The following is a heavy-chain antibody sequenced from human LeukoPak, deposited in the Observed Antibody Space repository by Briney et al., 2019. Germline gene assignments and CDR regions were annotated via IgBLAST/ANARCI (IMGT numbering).Heavy chain of an antibody. D-gene: IGHD6-13*01. CDR3: ARRDRYTWYSFDY. V-gene: IGHV5-10-1*01. J-gene: IGHJ4*02. CDR1: GYSFTSYW. CDR2: IDPSDSYT. Sequence: GESLKISCKGSGYSFTSYWISGVRQMPGKGLEWMGRIDPSDSYTNYSPSFQGHVTMSVDESISTAYLQWSSLKASDTAMFYCARRDRYTWYSFDYWGQGTLVTVSS.